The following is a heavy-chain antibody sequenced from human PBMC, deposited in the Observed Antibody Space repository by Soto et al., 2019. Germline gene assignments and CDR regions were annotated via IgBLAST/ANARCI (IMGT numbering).Heavy chain of an antibody. Sequence: DLEQSGAEVVKPGSSVKVSCKASGGTFANFVINWLRPGPGQGLEWMGQTMPSLGATNYAQKFQGRLTLTADESTTPGYMELSRLTSYDTAVYFSANGWGRRVAPWGQGTVATASS. J-gene: IGHJ5*02. CDR2: TMPSLGAT. D-gene: IGHD3-16*01. CDR3: ANGWGRRVAP. CDR1: GGTFANFV. V-gene: IGHV1-69*01.